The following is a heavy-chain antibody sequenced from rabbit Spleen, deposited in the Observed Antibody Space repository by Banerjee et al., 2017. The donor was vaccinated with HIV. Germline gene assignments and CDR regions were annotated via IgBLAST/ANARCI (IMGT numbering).Heavy chain of an antibody. CDR3: ARDPYSYDDYGDYPFNL. CDR2: IDVDSSGST. D-gene: IGHD2-1*01. J-gene: IGHJ4*01. V-gene: IGHV1S45*01. Sequence: QQQLEESGGGLVKPEGSLTLTCTASGFTISSSYWICWVRQAPGKGLEWIGCIDVDSSGSTYYASWAKGRFTISNDNAQNTLYLQMNSLTAADTATYFCARDPYSYDDYGDYPFNLWGPGTLVTVS. CDR1: GFTISSSYW.